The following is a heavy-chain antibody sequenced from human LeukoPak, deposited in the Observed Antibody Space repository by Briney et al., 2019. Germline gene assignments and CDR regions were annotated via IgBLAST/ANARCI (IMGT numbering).Heavy chain of an antibody. CDR1: GGTFSSYA. Sequence: SVKVSWKASGGTFSSYAISWLRQAPGQGLEWMGRIIPILGIANYAQKFQGRVTITADKSTSTAYMELSSLRSEDTAVYYCARAGPPTYYYGSGSYVAAFDIWGQGTMVTVSS. D-gene: IGHD3-10*01. CDR3: ARAGPPTYYYGSGSYVAAFDI. J-gene: IGHJ3*02. CDR2: IIPILGIA. V-gene: IGHV1-69*04.